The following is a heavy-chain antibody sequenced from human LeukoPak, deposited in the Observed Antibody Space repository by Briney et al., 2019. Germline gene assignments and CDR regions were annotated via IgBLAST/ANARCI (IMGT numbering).Heavy chain of an antibody. CDR1: GDSINSLDL. V-gene: IGHV4-4*02. D-gene: IGHD3-22*01. CDR3: AGLVGRYSSGLYYYYFDY. CDR2: MYLSGTT. Sequence: SETQSLTCTVSGDSINSLDLWSWVRQPPGKGLEWIGEMYLSGTTHSNPSVKSRVTISIDKSKNQFFLNLSSVTAADTAVYYCAGLVGRYSSGLYYYYFDYWGQGTLVTVSS. J-gene: IGHJ4*02.